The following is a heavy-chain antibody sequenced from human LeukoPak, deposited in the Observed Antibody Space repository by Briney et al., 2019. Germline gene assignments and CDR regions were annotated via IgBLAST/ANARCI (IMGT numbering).Heavy chain of an antibody. CDR2: LSANGDDT. J-gene: IGHJ5*02. D-gene: IGHD6-13*01. V-gene: IGHV3-23*01. Sequence: GGSLRLSCAASGFNFSNYAMSWVRQAPGKGLEWVSVLSANGDDTYYADSVKGRFTISRDNSKNTVYLQINSLRAEDTAVYYCAKSGYSSSWSNAAVYNWFDPWGQGTLVTVSS. CDR3: AKSGYSSSWSNAAVYNWFDP. CDR1: GFNFSNYA.